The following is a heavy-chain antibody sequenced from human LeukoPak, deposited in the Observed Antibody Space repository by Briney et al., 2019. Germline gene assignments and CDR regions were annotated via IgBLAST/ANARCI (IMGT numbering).Heavy chain of an antibody. D-gene: IGHD1-26*01. CDR1: GFTFNIYE. J-gene: IGHJ4*02. V-gene: IGHV3-48*03. CDR2: ISSSGRNI. Sequence: PGGSLRLSCAPSGFTFNIYEMNWVRQAPGKGLEWVSYISSSGRNIYYADSVRGRFTMSRDNAKNSLYLQMNSLRAEDTAVYYCARLYGVGATSDLYFDSWGQGTLVTVSS. CDR3: ARLYGVGATSDLYFDS.